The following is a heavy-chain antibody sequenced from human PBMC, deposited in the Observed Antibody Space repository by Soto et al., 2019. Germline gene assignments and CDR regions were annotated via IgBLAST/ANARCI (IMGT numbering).Heavy chain of an antibody. Sequence: SETLSLTCTVSGYSISSGYYWGWIRQPPGKGLEWIGSIYHSGSTYYNPSLKSRVTISVDTSKNQFSLKLSPVTAADTAVYYCARAGYYDSSGKGFDPWGQGTLVTVSS. CDR1: GYSISSGYY. D-gene: IGHD3-22*01. J-gene: IGHJ5*02. CDR2: IYHSGST. V-gene: IGHV4-38-2*02. CDR3: ARAGYYDSSGKGFDP.